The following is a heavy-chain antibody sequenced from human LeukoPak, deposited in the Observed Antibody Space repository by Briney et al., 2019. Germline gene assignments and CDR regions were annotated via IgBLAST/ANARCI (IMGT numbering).Heavy chain of an antibody. Sequence: SETLSLTCAVYGGSFSGYYWSWIRQPPGKGLEWIGEINHSGSTNYNPSLKSRVTISVDTSKNQFSLKLSSVTAADTAVYYCARGISSSSGWWGWGQGTLVTVSS. CDR3: ARGISSSSGWWG. J-gene: IGHJ4*02. D-gene: IGHD6-19*01. CDR1: GGSFSGYY. CDR2: INHSGST. V-gene: IGHV4-34*01.